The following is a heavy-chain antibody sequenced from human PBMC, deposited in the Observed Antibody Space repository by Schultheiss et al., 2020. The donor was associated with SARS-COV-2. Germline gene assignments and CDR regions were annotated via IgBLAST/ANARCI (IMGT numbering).Heavy chain of an antibody. D-gene: IGHD3-10*01. CDR1: GFTFSDYY. CDR3: ARDQGSTITMVRGVIITPVNWFDP. J-gene: IGHJ5*02. V-gene: IGHV3-66*02. CDR2: IYSGGST. Sequence: GGSLRLSCAASGFTFSDYYMSWVRQAPGKGLEWVSVIYSGGSTYYADSVKGRFTISRDNSKNTLYLQMNSLRAEDTAVYYCARDQGSTITMVRGVIITPVNWFDPWGQGTLVTVSS.